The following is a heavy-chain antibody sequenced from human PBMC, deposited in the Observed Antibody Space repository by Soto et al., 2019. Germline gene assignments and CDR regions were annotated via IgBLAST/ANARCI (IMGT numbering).Heavy chain of an antibody. D-gene: IGHD6-19*01. V-gene: IGHV1-46*01. Sequence: GAAVEVSCKGSGYTFTRYYMHWVRQAPGQGLEWMGIINPSGGSTSYAQKFQGRVTMTRDTSTSTVYMELSSLRSEDTAVYYCARERTVAGNDYWGQGTLVTVSS. CDR3: ARERTVAGNDY. J-gene: IGHJ4*02. CDR2: INPSGGST. CDR1: GYTFTRYY.